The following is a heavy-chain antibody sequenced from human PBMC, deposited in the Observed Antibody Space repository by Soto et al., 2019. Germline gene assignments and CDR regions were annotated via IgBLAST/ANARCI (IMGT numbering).Heavy chain of an antibody. CDR2: ISYDGSNK. CDR1: GFTFSSYG. V-gene: IGHV3-30*18. Sequence: PGGSLRLSCAASGFTFSSYGMHWVRQAPGKGLEWVAVISYDGSNKYYADSVKGRFTISRDNSKNTLYLQMNSLRAEDTAVYYCAKDLSYGDYSWWGQGTLVTVSS. J-gene: IGHJ4*02. CDR3: AKDLSYGDYSW. D-gene: IGHD4-17*01.